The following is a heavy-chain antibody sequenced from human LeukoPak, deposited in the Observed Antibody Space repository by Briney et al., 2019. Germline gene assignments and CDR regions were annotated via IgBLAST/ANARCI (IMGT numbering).Heavy chain of an antibody. CDR3: AKDPSAFKVPAAADC. Sequence: GGSLRLSCAASGFTFSSYAMSWVRQAPGKGLEWVSAISGSGGSTYYADSVKGRFTISRDNSKNTLYLQMNSLRAEDTAVYYCAKDPSAFKVPAAADCWGQGTLVTVSS. D-gene: IGHD2-2*01. CDR2: ISGSGGST. CDR1: GFTFSSYA. V-gene: IGHV3-23*01. J-gene: IGHJ4*02.